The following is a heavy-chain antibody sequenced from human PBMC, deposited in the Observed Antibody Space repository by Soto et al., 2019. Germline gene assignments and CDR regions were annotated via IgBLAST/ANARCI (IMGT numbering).Heavy chain of an antibody. D-gene: IGHD3-10*02. CDR2: ISGGSNTI. J-gene: IGHJ2*01. CDR3: ARLGGGYCVWNWYFDV. CDR1: GFTFSSYS. V-gene: IGHV3-48*02. Sequence: EVQLVESGGGLVQPGGSLRLSCAASGFTFSSYSMNWVRQAPGKGLEWVSYISGGSNTIYYADSVKGRFTISRDNAKNQLYLQMNGLRDVDKAVYYCARLGGGYCVWNWYFDVWGRGTLVTVFS.